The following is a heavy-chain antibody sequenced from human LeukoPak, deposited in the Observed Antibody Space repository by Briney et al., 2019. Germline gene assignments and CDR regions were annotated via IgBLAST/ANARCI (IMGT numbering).Heavy chain of an antibody. CDR3: ARDKYCSDDNCDGGSKFDY. CDR2: ISASGLTT. J-gene: IGHJ4*02. CDR1: GFTLGSYA. V-gene: IGHV3-23*01. Sequence: GGSLRLSCEASGFTLGSYAMSWVRQAPGKGLEWVSGISASGLTTYYGDSVRGRFTISRDNSKNTLFLQMNSLRAEDTGVYYCARDKYCSDDNCDGGSKFDYWGQGTLVTVSS. D-gene: IGHD2-15*01.